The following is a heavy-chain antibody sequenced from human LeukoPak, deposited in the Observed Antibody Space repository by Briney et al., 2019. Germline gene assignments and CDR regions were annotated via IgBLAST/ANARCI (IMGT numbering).Heavy chain of an antibody. J-gene: IGHJ4*02. Sequence: GASVKVSCKASGYTFTSYGISWVRQAPGQGLEWMGWISAYNGNTNYAQKLQGRVTMTTDTSTSTAYMELRSLRSDDTAVYYCAREMISGGYDSSGYSEWNYWGQGTLVTVSS. CDR1: GYTFTSYG. CDR2: ISAYNGNT. D-gene: IGHD3-22*01. CDR3: AREMISGGYDSSGYSEWNY. V-gene: IGHV1-18*01.